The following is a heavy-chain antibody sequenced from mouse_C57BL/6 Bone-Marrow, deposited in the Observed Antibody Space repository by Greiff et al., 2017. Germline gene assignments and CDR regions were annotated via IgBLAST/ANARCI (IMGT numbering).Heavy chain of an antibody. CDR3: ARKHYYGSSPYWYFDV. D-gene: IGHD1-1*01. Sequence: VQLKQSGAELARPGASVKLSCKASGYTFTSYGISWVKQRTGQGLEWIGEIYPRSGNTYYNEKFKGKATLTADKSSSTAYMERRSLTSEDSAVYFCARKHYYGSSPYWYFDVWGTGTTVTVSS. V-gene: IGHV1-81*01. J-gene: IGHJ1*03. CDR2: IYPRSGNT. CDR1: GYTFTSYG.